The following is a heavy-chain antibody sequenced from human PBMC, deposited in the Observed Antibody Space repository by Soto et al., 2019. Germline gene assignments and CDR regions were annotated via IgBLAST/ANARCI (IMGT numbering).Heavy chain of an antibody. V-gene: IGHV3-15*01. Sequence: GGSLSLSCAASGFTFSNAWMSWVRQAPGKGLEWVGRIKSKTDGGTTDYAAPVKGRFTISRDDSKNTLYLQMNSLKTEDTAVYYCTTLIAAAGTSSNHYYYYYMDVWGKGTTVTVSS. CDR3: TTLIAAAGTSSNHYYYYYMDV. D-gene: IGHD6-13*01. CDR1: GFTFSNAW. J-gene: IGHJ6*03. CDR2: IKSKTDGGTT.